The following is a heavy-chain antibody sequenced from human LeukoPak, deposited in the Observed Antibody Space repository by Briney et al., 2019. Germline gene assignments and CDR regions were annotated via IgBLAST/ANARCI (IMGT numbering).Heavy chain of an antibody. J-gene: IGHJ4*02. D-gene: IGHD2-15*01. CDR3: AKDGCSGGSCQADY. Sequence: GGSLRLSCVASGFSFSTYGMHWVRRAPGKGLEWVAVISSDASNQYYTDSVKGRFAISRDNSRNTLYLQMNSLRYEDTAVYYCAKDGCSGGSCQADYWGQGTLVTVSS. CDR2: ISSDASNQ. V-gene: IGHV3-30*18. CDR1: GFSFSTYG.